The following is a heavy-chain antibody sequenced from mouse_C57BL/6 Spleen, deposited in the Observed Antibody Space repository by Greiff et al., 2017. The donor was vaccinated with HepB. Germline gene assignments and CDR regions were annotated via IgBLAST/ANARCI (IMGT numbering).Heavy chain of an antibody. CDR3: TREYYYGSSSWFAY. CDR2: ISSGGDYI. V-gene: IGHV5-9-1*02. D-gene: IGHD1-1*01. CDR1: GFTFSSYA. Sequence: EVKLMESGEGLVKPGGSLKLSCAASGFTFSSYAMSWVRQTPEKRLEWVAYISSGGDYIYYADTVKGRFTISRDNARNTLYLQMSSLKSEDTAMYYCTREYYYGSSSWFAYWGQGTLVTVSA. J-gene: IGHJ3*01.